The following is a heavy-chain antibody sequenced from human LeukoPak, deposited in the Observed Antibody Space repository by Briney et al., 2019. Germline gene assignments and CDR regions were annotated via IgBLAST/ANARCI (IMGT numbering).Heavy chain of an antibody. CDR3: ARVRADCTNGVCYKALGVYYSDY. CDR1: GYTFTGYY. Sequence: GASVKVSCKASGYTFTGYYMHWVRQAPGQGLEWMGWINPNSGGTNYAQKFQGRVTMTRDTSISTAYMELSRLRSDDTAVYYCARVRADCTNGVCYKALGVYYSDYWGQGTLVTVSS. V-gene: IGHV1-2*02. CDR2: INPNSGGT. D-gene: IGHD2-8*01. J-gene: IGHJ4*02.